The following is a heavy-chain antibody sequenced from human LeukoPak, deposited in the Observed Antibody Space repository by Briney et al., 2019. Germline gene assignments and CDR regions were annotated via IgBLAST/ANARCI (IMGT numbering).Heavy chain of an antibody. D-gene: IGHD5-18*01. CDR3: ARVKGNTAMVSVDY. CDR2: INHSGST. V-gene: IGHV4-34*01. CDR1: GGSFSGYY. J-gene: IGHJ4*02. Sequence: SETLSLTCGVYGGSFSGYYWSWIRQPPGKGLEWIGEINHSGSTNYNPSLKSRVTISVDTSKNQFSLKLSSVTAADTAVYYCARVKGNTAMVSVDYWGQGTLVTVSS.